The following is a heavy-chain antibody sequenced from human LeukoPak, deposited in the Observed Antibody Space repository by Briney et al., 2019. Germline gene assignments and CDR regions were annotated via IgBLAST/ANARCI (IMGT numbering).Heavy chain of an antibody. D-gene: IGHD1-26*01. CDR3: ARAERGGFDY. V-gene: IGHV3-21*01. Sequence: GGSLRLSCTASGFTLSSYEMSWIRQAPGKGLEWVSSISSSSSYIYYADSVKGRFTVSRDNAKNTLYLQMNSLRAEDTAVYYCARAERGGFDYWGQGTLVTVSS. CDR1: GFTLSSYE. CDR2: ISSSSSYI. J-gene: IGHJ4*02.